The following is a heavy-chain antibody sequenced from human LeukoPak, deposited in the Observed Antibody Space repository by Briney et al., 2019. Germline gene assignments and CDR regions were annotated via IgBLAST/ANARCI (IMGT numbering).Heavy chain of an antibody. CDR1: GFTFSRYS. V-gene: IGHV3-21*04. D-gene: IGHD5-12*01. Sequence: PGGSLRLSCAASGFTFSRYSMIWVRQAPGKGLEWVSSISSSSSYIYYADSVKGRFTISRDNAKNSLYLQMNSLRAEDTAVYYCAKEGPDIVAPPDYWGQGTLVTVSS. CDR2: ISSSSSYI. J-gene: IGHJ4*02. CDR3: AKEGPDIVAPPDY.